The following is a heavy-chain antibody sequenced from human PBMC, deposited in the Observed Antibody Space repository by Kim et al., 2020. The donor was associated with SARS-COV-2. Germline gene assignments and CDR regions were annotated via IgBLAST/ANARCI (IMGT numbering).Heavy chain of an antibody. J-gene: IGHJ2*01. CDR3: ARDHREWLQYTANWYFDL. CDR1: GGSISSYY. CDR2: IYYSGST. V-gene: IGHV4-59*01. D-gene: IGHD3-3*01. Sequence: SETLSLTCTVSGGSISSYYWSWIRQPPGKGLEWIGYIYYSGSTNYNPSLKSRVTISVDTSKNQFSLKLSSVTAADPAVYYCARDHREWLQYTANWYFDLWGRGTLGTVSS.